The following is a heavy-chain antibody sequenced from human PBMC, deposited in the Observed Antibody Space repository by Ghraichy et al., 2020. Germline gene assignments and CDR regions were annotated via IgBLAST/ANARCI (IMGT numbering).Heavy chain of an antibody. CDR2: INHRGNT. V-gene: IGHV4-34*01. CDR1: GGSFSGYY. D-gene: IGHD3-22*01. J-gene: IGHJ4*02. CDR3: ARGNYHSSGYRGEFFDF. Sequence: SETPLTCAVYGGSFSGYYWSWIRQPPGKGLEWIGEINHRGNTNYNPSLKSRVSISVDTSKNQFSLKVNSVTAADTAVYYCARGNYHSSGYRGEFFDFWGQGTLVIVSS.